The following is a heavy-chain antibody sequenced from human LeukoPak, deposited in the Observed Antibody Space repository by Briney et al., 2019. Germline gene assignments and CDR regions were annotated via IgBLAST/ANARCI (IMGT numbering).Heavy chain of an antibody. D-gene: IGHD4-17*01. J-gene: IGHJ6*03. V-gene: IGHV3-11*01. CDR2: ISSSGSTI. CDR1: GFTFSDYY. Sequence: GGSLRLSCAASGFTFSDYYMSWIRQAPGKGLEWVSYISSSGSTIYYADSVKGRFTISRDNAKNSLYLQMSSLRAEDTAVYYCARSSLDYGDYGVFDYMDVWGKGTTVTVSS. CDR3: ARSSLDYGDYGVFDYMDV.